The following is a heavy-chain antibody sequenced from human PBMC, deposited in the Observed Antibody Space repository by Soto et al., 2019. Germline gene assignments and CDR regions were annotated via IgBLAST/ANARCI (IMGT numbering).Heavy chain of an antibody. J-gene: IGHJ4*02. Sequence: PGGSLRLSCVTSGFTFKSYSMHWLRQAPGKGLEWVAVTSGDGNTKIYADSVEGRFTISRDNSQNMLYLHMSSLRTEDTAVYYCAREVVTTQWYFDNWGQGILVTVSS. D-gene: IGHD1-1*01. CDR3: AREVVTTQWYFDN. CDR2: TSGDGNTK. CDR1: GFTFKSYS. V-gene: IGHV3-30-3*01.